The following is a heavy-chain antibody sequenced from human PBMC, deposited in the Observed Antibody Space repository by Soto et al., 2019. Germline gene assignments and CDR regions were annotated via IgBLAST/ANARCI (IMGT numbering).Heavy chain of an antibody. D-gene: IGHD1-1*01. V-gene: IGHV1-18*01. Sequence: QVQLVQSGAEVKKPGASVKVSCKSSGYTLTSYGISWVRQAPGQGLEWMGWISGYNGNTNYAQKLQGRVTMTTDTSTSTAYMELRSLRSDDTAVYYCARDEGYNWNDGGWFDPWGQGTLVTVSS. CDR2: ISGYNGNT. CDR3: ARDEGYNWNDGGWFDP. CDR1: GYTLTSYG. J-gene: IGHJ5*02.